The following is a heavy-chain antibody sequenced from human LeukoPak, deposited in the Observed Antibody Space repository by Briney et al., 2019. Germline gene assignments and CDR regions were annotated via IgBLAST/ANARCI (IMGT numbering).Heavy chain of an antibody. V-gene: IGHV3-23*01. CDR2: ISGSGGST. J-gene: IGHJ5*02. CDR3: AKLYGSGSYYPTNWFDP. D-gene: IGHD3-10*01. Sequence: TGGSLRLSCAASGFTFNKYALSWVRQAPGKGLEWVSAISGSGGSTYYADSVKGRFTISRDNSKNTLYLQMNSLRAEDTAVYYCAKLYGSGSYYPTNWFDPWGQGTLVTVSS. CDR1: GFTFNKYA.